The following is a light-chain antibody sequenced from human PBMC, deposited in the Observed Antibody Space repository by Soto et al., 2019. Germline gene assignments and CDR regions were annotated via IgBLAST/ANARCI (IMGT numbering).Light chain of an antibody. CDR2: DAS. CDR3: QQRSNWPPWT. J-gene: IGKJ1*01. V-gene: IGKV3-11*01. CDR1: QSVSNY. Sequence: EIVLTQSPATLSLSPGDRATLSCRASQSVSNYLAWYQQKPGQAPRLLIFDASNRATGIPARFSGSGSGTDFTLTISSLEPEDFAVYFCQQRSNWPPWTFGQGTNVDIK.